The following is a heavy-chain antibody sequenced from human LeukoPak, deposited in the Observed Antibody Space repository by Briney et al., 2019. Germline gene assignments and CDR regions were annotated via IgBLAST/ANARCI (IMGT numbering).Heavy chain of an antibody. Sequence: PSETLSLTCTVSGGSISSYYWSWIRQPAGKGLEWIGRIYTSGSTNYNPSLKSRVTISVDTSKNQFSLKLSSVTAADTAVYYCARWVQRLYSYGYDAFDIWGQGTMVTVSS. J-gene: IGHJ3*02. CDR3: ARWVQRLYSYGYDAFDI. CDR1: GGSISSYY. V-gene: IGHV4-4*07. CDR2: IYTSGST. D-gene: IGHD5-18*01.